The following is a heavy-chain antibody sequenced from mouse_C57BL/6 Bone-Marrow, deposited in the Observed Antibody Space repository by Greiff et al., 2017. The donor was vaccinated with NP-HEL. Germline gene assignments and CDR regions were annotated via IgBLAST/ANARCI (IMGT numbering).Heavy chain of an antibody. V-gene: IGHV5-6*01. J-gene: IGHJ2*01. CDR3: ARHVTTVVAPDY. CDR1: GFTFSSYG. Sequence: EVQVVESGGDLVKPGGSLKLSCAASGFTFSSYGMSWVRQTPDKRLEWVATISSGGSYTYYPDSVKGRFTISRDNAKNTLYLQMSSLKSEDTAMYYCARHVTTVVAPDYWGQGTTLTVSS. D-gene: IGHD1-1*01. CDR2: ISSGGSYT.